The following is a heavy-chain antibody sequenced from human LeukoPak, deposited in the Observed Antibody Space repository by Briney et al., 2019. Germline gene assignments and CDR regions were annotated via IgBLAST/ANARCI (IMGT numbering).Heavy chain of an antibody. CDR1: GFTVSSNY. J-gene: IGHJ4*02. D-gene: IGHD3-22*01. Sequence: GGSLRLSCAASGFTVSSNYMNWVRQAPGKGLEWVSVIYSGRSTYYADSVKGRFTISRDNSKNTLYLQMNSLRAEDTAVYYCARGTSSGYFQLYFDYWGQGTLVTVSS. V-gene: IGHV3-53*01. CDR2: IYSGRST. CDR3: ARGTSSGYFQLYFDY.